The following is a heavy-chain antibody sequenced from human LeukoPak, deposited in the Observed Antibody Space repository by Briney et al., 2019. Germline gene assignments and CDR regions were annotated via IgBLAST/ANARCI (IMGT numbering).Heavy chain of an antibody. CDR3: ARDQGYDYVWGSNRSVY. D-gene: IGHD3-16*02. CDR1: GFTFNSHA. Sequence: GGSLRLSCAASGFTFNSHAMSWVRQAPGKGLEWVSAISGGGGSTYHADFVKGRFTISRDNSKNTLSLQMNSLRVEDTAVYYCARDQGYDYVWGSNRSVYWGQGTLVTVSS. V-gene: IGHV3-23*01. CDR2: ISGGGGST. J-gene: IGHJ4*02.